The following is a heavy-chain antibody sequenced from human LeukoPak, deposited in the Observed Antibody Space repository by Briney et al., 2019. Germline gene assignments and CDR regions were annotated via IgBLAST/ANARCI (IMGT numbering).Heavy chain of an antibody. Sequence: PGGSLRLSCAASGFTFTNAWMSWVRQAPGKGLEWVGRIKSKTNGGTTEYPASVKGRFTIPRDDSKNTLYLQMDSLKTEDTAVYYCATRHYFGSDPFDYWGQGTLVTVSS. CDR1: GFTFTNAW. CDR3: ATRHYFGSDPFDY. CDR2: IKSKTNGGTT. D-gene: IGHD3-10*01. V-gene: IGHV3-15*01. J-gene: IGHJ4*02.